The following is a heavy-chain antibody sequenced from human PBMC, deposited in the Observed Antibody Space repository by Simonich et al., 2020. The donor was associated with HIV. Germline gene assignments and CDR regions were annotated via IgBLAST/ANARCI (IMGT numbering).Heavy chain of an antibody. CDR3: ARLTAGGLGEYFQH. J-gene: IGHJ1*01. V-gene: IGHV4-34*01. D-gene: IGHD6-13*01. CDR1: GGSFSGYY. Sequence: QVQLQQWGAGLLKPSETLSLTCAVYGGSFSGYYWSWIRQPPGKGLEWIGEINHSERPNYNPSRKSRVTISVDTSKNQFSLKLSSVTAADTAVYYCARLTAGGLGEYFQHWGQGTLVTVSS. CDR2: INHSERP.